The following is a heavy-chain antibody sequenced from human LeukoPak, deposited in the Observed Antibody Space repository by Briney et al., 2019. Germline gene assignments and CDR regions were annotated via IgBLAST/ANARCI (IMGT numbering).Heavy chain of an antibody. J-gene: IGHJ4*02. CDR3: AKRGIGDLLAVAGEFDY. CDR2: ISGSGGST. CDR1: GFTFSSYA. D-gene: IGHD6-19*01. V-gene: IGHV3-23*01. Sequence: GGTLRLSCAASGFTFSSYAMSWVRQAPGKGLEWVSAISGSGGSTYYADSVKGRFTISRDNSKNTLYLQMNSLRAEDTAVYYCAKRGIGDLLAVAGEFDYWGQGTLVTVSS.